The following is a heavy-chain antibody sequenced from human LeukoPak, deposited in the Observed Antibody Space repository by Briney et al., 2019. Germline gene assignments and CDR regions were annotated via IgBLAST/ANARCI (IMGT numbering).Heavy chain of an antibody. CDR3: AGTRTYSSGWYAFLGY. J-gene: IGHJ4*02. D-gene: IGHD6-19*01. Sequence: VASVKVSCKASGYTFTGNYIHWVRQAPGQGLKWMGWINPNSGGTNFAQAFQGRVTMTRDTSISTAYMELSRLRSDDTAVYYCAGTRTYSSGWYAFLGYWGQGTLVTVSS. CDR2: INPNSGGT. V-gene: IGHV1-2*02. CDR1: GYTFTGNY.